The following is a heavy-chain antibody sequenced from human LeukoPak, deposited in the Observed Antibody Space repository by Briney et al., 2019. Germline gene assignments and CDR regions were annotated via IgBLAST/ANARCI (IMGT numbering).Heavy chain of an antibody. CDR2: FDPEDGET. Sequence: ASVKVSCKVSGYTLTELSMHWVRQAPGKGLEWMGGFDPEDGETIYAQEFQGRVTMTEDTSTDTAYMELSSLRSEDTAVYYCATVMAVAGTARPLPRIWGQGTMVTVSS. CDR3: ATVMAVAGTARPLPRI. CDR1: GYTLTELS. V-gene: IGHV1-24*01. D-gene: IGHD6-19*01. J-gene: IGHJ3*02.